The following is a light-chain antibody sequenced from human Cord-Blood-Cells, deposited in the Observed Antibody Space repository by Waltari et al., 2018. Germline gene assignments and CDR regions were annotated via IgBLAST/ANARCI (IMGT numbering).Light chain of an antibody. CDR2: EGS. CDR3: CSYAGSSTWV. CDR1: SSDVGSYNL. Sequence: QSALTQPASVSGSPGQSITISCTGTSSDVGSYNLVSWYQQHPGKAPKLMIYEGSKWPSGVSNRFSCSKSGNTASLTISGRQAEDEADYYCCSYAGSSTWVFGGGTKLTVL. V-gene: IGLV2-23*01. J-gene: IGLJ3*02.